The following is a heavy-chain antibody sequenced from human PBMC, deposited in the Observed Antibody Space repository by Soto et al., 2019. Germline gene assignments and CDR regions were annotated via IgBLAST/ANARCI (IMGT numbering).Heavy chain of an antibody. V-gene: IGHV1-69*12. D-gene: IGHD3-3*01. CDR1: GGTFSSYA. Sequence: QVQLVQSGAEVKKPGSSVKVSCKASGGTFSSYAISWVRQAPGQGLEWMGGIIPIFGTANYAQKFQGRVTITADESTSTAYMELSSLRSEDTAVYYCARDLRIWSGYYGQFWFDPWGQGTLVTVSS. CDR2: IIPIFGTA. CDR3: ARDLRIWSGYYGQFWFDP. J-gene: IGHJ5*02.